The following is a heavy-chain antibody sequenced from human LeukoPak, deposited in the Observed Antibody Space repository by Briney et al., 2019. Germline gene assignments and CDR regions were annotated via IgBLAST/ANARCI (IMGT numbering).Heavy chain of an antibody. V-gene: IGHV4-34*01. CDR2: INHSGST. Sequence: PSETLSLTCAVYGGSFSGYYWSWIRQPPGNGLEWIGEINHSGSTNYNPSLKSRVTISVDTSKNQFSLKLSSVTAADTAVYYCARGWNYYDSSGYSTFDYWGQGTLVTVSS. J-gene: IGHJ4*02. CDR1: GGSFSGYY. D-gene: IGHD3-22*01. CDR3: ARGWNYYDSSGYSTFDY.